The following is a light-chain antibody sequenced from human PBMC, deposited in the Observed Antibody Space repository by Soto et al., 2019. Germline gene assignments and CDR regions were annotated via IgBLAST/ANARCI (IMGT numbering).Light chain of an antibody. Sequence: DIHMTQSPSSVSASVGYTFTIACRASQGIRRYLDWYQKKKGKAPKLLIYAASSLQTGVPSRLSGSGYGTDLTITISSMQTEDFETYYCQQADSFPLTFGHGTRLEIK. CDR1: QGIRRY. J-gene: IGKJ5*01. CDR2: AAS. V-gene: IGKV1D-12*01. CDR3: QQADSFPLT.